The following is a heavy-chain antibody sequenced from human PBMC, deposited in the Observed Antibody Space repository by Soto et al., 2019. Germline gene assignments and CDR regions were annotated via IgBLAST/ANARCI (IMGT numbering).Heavy chain of an antibody. CDR1: GFTFNYYP. J-gene: IGHJ6*02. CDR3: ARLPGPLVAVLYIYPLDGREAMSDVDV. CDR2: VSFDGSNK. D-gene: IGHD6-19*01. V-gene: IGHV3-30-3*01. Sequence: QMQLVESGGGVVQPGGSLRLSCAASGFTFNYYPMHWVRQAPGKGLEWVAVVSFDGSNKYYADSVKGRFTISKDNSKNTLYLQMNSLKREDTSAYYCARLPGPLVAVLYIYPLDGREAMSDVDVWAQGTTVTVSS.